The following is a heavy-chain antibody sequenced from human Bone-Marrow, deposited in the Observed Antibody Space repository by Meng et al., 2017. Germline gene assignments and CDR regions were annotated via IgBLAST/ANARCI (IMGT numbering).Heavy chain of an antibody. CDR3: ARGGYCSGGSCN. Sequence: QLQLRESGPGLVKPSETLSLTCAVYGGSFSGYYWSWIRQPPGKGLEWIGEINHSGSTNYNPSLKSRVTISVDTSKNQFSLKLSSVTAADTAVYYCARGGYCSGGSCNWGQGTLVTVSS. J-gene: IGHJ4*02. D-gene: IGHD2-15*01. V-gene: IGHV4-34*01. CDR2: INHSGST. CDR1: GGSFSGYY.